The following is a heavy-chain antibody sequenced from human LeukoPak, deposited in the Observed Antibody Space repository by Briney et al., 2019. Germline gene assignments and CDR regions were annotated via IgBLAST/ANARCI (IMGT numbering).Heavy chain of an antibody. CDR2: IYYSGST. CDR3: AREGDSSSSAAFDI. J-gene: IGHJ3*02. Sequence: SETLSLTCTVSGGSISSSSYYWGWIRQPPGKGLEWIGSIYYSGSTYYNPSLKSRVTISVDTSKNQFSLKLSSVTAADTAVYYCAREGDSSSSAAFDIWGQGTMVTVSS. D-gene: IGHD6-6*01. CDR1: GGSISSSSYY. V-gene: IGHV4-39*07.